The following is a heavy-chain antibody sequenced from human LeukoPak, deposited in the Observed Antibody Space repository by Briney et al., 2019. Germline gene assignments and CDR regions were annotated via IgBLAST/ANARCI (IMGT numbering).Heavy chain of an antibody. CDR2: ITTKPSNYAP. V-gene: IGHV3-73*01. Sequence: PGRSLRLSCAASGFTFSTYSMNWARPASGKGLEWVGRITTKPSNYAPAYAASVKGRFTISRDDSENTAYLQTSSLTTEDTSVYFCTTYRSGHYWGQGSLVTVSS. CDR3: TTYRSGHY. J-gene: IGHJ4*02. D-gene: IGHD6-19*01. CDR1: GFTFSTYS.